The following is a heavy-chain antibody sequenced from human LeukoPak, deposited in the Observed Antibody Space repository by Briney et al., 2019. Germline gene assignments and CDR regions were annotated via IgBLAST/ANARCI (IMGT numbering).Heavy chain of an antibody. J-gene: IGHJ4*02. CDR3: ARLPTATGGVDY. Sequence: SETLSLTCAVYGASFSNYYWSWIRQPPGKGLEWIGEVNHSGSTNYNPSLKSRVTISVDTSKDQFSLKLSSVTAADTAVYYCARLPTATGGVDYWGQGTLVTVSS. D-gene: IGHD4-17*01. V-gene: IGHV4-34*01. CDR1: GASFSNYY. CDR2: VNHSGST.